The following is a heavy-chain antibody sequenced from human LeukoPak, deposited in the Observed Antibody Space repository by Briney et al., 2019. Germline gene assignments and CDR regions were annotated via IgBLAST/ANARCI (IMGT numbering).Heavy chain of an antibody. CDR1: GGSISSSSYY. Sequence: SETLSLTCTVSGGSISSSSYYWVWIRQPPGKGLEWIGSIYYSGSTYYNPSLKSRVTISVDTSKNQFSLKLSSVTAADTAVYYCARVSRSYNWFDPWGQGTRVTVSS. CDR2: IYYSGST. CDR3: ARVSRSYNWFDP. V-gene: IGHV4-39*07. J-gene: IGHJ5*02.